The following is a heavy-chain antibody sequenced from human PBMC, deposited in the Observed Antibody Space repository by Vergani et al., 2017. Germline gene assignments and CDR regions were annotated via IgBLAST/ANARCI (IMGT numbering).Heavy chain of an antibody. V-gene: IGHV4-61*01. CDR1: DGSINSGSYY. CDR3: ARSRIYYGAGSPDY. CDR2: VSFRGDT. J-gene: IGHJ4*02. D-gene: IGHD3-10*01. Sequence: QVQLQESGPGLVKPSQTLSLTCTVSDGSINSGSYYWSWIRQPPGKGLEWMGYVSFRGDTLYDPSVKGRMTISLNTSSNQFSLYLTSVTAADTAVYYCARSRIYYGAGSPDYWGQGTLVTVSS.